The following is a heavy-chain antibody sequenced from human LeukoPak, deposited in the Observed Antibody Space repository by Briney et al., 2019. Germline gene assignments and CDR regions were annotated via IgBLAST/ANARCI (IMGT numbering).Heavy chain of an antibody. D-gene: IGHD3-16*01. V-gene: IGHV1-2*02. CDR3: ATQRGSYLWGTDFDY. CDR1: GYTFTGCY. CDR2: INPNSGDT. J-gene: IGHJ4*02. Sequence: ASVKVSCKASGYTFTGCYMHWVRQAPGQGLEWMGWINPNSGDTKYSQKFQGRVTMTRDTSISTAYMELSRLRSDDTAVYYCATQRGSYLWGTDFDYWGQGTLVTVSS.